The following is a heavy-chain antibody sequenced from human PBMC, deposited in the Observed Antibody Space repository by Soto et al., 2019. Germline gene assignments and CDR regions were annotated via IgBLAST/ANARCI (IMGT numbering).Heavy chain of an antibody. CDR3: ARARYNWNAPGWKWFDP. CDR2: IYYSGST. D-gene: IGHD1-20*01. Sequence: SETLSLTCTVSGGSISSYYWSWIRQPPGKGLEWIGYIYYSGSTNYIPSLKSRVTISVDTSKNQFSLKLSSVTAADTAVYYCARARYNWNAPGWKWFDPWGQGTLVTVSS. J-gene: IGHJ5*02. V-gene: IGHV4-59*01. CDR1: GGSISSYY.